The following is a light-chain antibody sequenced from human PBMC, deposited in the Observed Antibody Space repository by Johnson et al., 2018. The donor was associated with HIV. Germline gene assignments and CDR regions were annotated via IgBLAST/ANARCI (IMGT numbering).Light chain of an antibody. CDR2: DNN. CDR3: GTWDSSLSAHYV. J-gene: IGLJ1*01. Sequence: SVLTQPPSVSAAPGQKVTISCSGSSSNIGNNYVSWYQQLPGTAPKLLIYDNNKRPSGIPDRFSVSKSGTSATLGITGLQTGDEADYYCGTWDSSLSAHYVFGSGT. CDR1: SSNIGNNY. V-gene: IGLV1-51*01.